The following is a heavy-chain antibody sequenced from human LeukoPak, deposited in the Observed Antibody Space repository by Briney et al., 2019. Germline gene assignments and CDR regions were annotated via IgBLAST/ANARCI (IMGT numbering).Heavy chain of an antibody. J-gene: IGHJ5*02. CDR3: ARAPSYDILTGYYPA. D-gene: IGHD3-9*01. CDR1: GFTFSSYA. V-gene: IGHV3-30*04. Sequence: PGRSLRLSCAASGFTFSSYAMHWVRQAPGKGLEWVAVISYDGSNKYYADSVKGRFTISRDNSKNTLYLQMNSLRAEDTAVYYCARAPSYDILTGYYPAWGQGTLVTVSP. CDR2: ISYDGSNK.